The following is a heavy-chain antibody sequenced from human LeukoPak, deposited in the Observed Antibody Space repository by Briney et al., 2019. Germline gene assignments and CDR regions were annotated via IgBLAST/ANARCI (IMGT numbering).Heavy chain of an antibody. D-gene: IGHD3-22*01. CDR1: GYTFDDYA. J-gene: IGHJ3*02. CDR3: ASGGYYYDDAFYI. V-gene: IGHV3-20*04. CDR2: INWNGGST. Sequence: GGSLRLSCAASGYTFDDYAMSWVRQAPGKGLEWVSGINWNGGSTGYADSVKGRFTISRDNAKNSLYLQMNSLRAEDTALYYCASGGYYYDDAFYIWGQGTMVTVSS.